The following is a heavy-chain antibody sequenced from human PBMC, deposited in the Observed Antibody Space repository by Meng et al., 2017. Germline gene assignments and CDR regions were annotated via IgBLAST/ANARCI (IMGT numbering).Heavy chain of an antibody. CDR3: QWLSTHPPDC. D-gene: IGHD3-22*01. CDR2: IKSKTDGETT. V-gene: IGHV3-15*01. Sequence: GEVVEVGGVLVEPGGSLRLSCATSGFTFSNAWMSWVRQTPGKGLEWLGRIKSKTDGETTDYAAPVKGRFSISRDDAKNTLYLQMNSLKTEDTAVYYCQWLSTHPPDCWGQGTLVTVSS. CDR1: GFTFSNAW. J-gene: IGHJ4*02.